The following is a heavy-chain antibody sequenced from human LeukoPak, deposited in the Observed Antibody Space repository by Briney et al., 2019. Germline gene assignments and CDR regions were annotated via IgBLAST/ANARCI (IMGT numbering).Heavy chain of an antibody. V-gene: IGHV3-53*01. CDR2: IYNAGTT. Sequence: PGGSLRLSCAASGFTVSSNYMSWVRQAPGKGLEWVSIIYNAGTTYYADSVKDRFTISRDNSKNTLYLQMNSLRAEDTAVYYCAKGPYSSSSPSFGYWGQGTLVTVSS. J-gene: IGHJ4*02. D-gene: IGHD6-6*01. CDR3: AKGPYSSSSPSFGY. CDR1: GFTVSSNY.